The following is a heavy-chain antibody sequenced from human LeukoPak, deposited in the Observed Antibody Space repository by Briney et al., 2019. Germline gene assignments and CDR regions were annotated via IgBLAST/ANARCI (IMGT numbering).Heavy chain of an antibody. J-gene: IGHJ4*02. CDR3: VADFGY. CDR2: ISYEGNNK. Sequence: PERSLTLSCTASGFIFSTYTMHWLRHSPGKGLEWGALISYEGNNKYYADSVKDRFTLSRDNSQNTLYLQINTLRAKDTSIYYCVADFGYWGQGTLVTVSS. D-gene: IGHD6-19*01. V-gene: IGHV3-30-3*01. CDR1: GFIFSTYT.